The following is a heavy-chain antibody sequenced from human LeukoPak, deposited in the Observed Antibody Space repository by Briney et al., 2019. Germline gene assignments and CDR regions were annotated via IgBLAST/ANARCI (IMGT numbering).Heavy chain of an antibody. Sequence: GRSLRLSCAASGFTFSSYNMHWVRQAPGKGLERVAVISYDGSDKYYADSVKGRFTLSRDNSKSSLYLQMNSLRAEDTAVYYCARDLAGYGGAFDVWGQGTMVTVS. J-gene: IGHJ3*01. V-gene: IGHV3-30-3*01. CDR2: ISYDGSDK. CDR3: ARDLAGYGGAFDV. D-gene: IGHD5-12*01. CDR1: GFTFSSYN.